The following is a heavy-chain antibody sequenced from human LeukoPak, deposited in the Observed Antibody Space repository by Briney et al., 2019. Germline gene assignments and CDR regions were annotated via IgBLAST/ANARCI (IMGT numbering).Heavy chain of an antibody. CDR1: GFTFSSSW. D-gene: IGHD2-8*02. J-gene: IGHJ3*02. CDR2: INQGGTEK. V-gene: IGHV3-7*01. Sequence: SGGSLRLTCAASGFTFSSSWMSWVRQAPGKGLEWVANINQGGTEKYFVGSVKGRFTISRDNAKNSLSLQMNSLRAEDTAVYYCARAWSRVDAFDIWGQGTVVTVFS. CDR3: ARAWSRVDAFDI.